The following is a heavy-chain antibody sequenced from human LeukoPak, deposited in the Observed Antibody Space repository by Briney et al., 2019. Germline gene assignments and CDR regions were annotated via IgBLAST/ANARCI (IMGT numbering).Heavy chain of an antibody. V-gene: IGHV1-69*13. CDR1: GYTFTSYD. CDR3: ARERNDSFDP. J-gene: IGHJ5*02. D-gene: IGHD3-3*01. CDR2: IIPIFGTA. Sequence: SVKVSCKASGYTFTSYDINWVRQATGQGLEWMGGIIPIFGTANYAQKFQGRVTITADESTSTAYMELSSLRSEDTAVYYCARERNDSFDPWGQGTLVTVSS.